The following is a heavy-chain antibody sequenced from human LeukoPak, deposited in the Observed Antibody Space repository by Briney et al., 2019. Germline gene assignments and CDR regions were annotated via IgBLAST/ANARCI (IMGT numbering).Heavy chain of an antibody. CDR3: ACQREYCSSGRCYFDH. D-gene: IGHD2-2*01. Sequence: GGSLRLSCAASGFTFDTYAMTWVRQAPGKGLEWVSSIIGTGGTLYADSGEGRFTISRDNSKNTLYLQVNSLRVEDTVIYYCACQREYCSSGRCYFDHWGQGTLVTVSS. CDR2: IIGTGGT. CDR1: GFTFDTYA. V-gene: IGHV3-23*01. J-gene: IGHJ4*02.